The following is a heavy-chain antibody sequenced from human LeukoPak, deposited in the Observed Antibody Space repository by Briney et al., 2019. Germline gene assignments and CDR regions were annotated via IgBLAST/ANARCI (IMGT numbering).Heavy chain of an antibody. V-gene: IGHV1-8*01. CDR2: MNPNSGNT. Sequence: ASVKVSCKASGYTFTSYDINWVRQATGQGLEWMGWMNPNSGNTGYAQKFQGRVTMTRNTSISTAYMELSSLRSEDTAVYYCASDVDTAMGRDYWGQGTVVTVSS. J-gene: IGHJ4*02. CDR1: GYTFTSYD. CDR3: ASDVDTAMGRDY. D-gene: IGHD5-18*01.